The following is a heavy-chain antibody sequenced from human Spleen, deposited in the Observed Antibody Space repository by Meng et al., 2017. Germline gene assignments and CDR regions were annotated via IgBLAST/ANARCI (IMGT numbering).Heavy chain of an antibody. D-gene: IGHD3-16*01. CDR1: GFTFRSYA. V-gene: IGHV3-23*04. CDR2: ISGSGSTT. J-gene: IGHJ3*02. Sequence: VQLVASGGGVVKSGRSLRLSCAASGFTFRSYAMHWVRQAPGKGLEWVSAISGSGSTTHYADSVKGRFTISRDNSKNTLYFQMNSLRTEDTALYYCAKEMIEDAFDIWGLGTMVTVSS. CDR3: AKEMIEDAFDI.